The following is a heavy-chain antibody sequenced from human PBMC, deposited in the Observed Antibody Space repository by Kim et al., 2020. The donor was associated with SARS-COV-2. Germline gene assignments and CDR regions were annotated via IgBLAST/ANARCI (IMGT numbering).Heavy chain of an antibody. Sequence: EGSEKHYVDSVKGRFTISRDNAKNSLYLQMSSLRAEDTAVYYCPTYRYSGFWGQGTLVTVSS. J-gene: IGHJ4*02. D-gene: IGHD6-19*01. CDR3: PTYRYSGF. V-gene: IGHV3-7*01. CDR2: EGSEK.